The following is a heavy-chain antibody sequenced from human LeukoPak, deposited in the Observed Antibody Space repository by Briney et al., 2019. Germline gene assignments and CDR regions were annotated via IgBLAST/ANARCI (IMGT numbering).Heavy chain of an antibody. V-gene: IGHV4-39*07. CDR1: GGSISSSSYY. J-gene: IGHJ4*02. Sequence: PSETLSLTCTVSGGSISSSSYYWGWTRQPPGKGLEWIGSIYYSGSTYYNPSLKSRVTISVDTSKNQFSLKLSSVTAADTAVYYCARDNGAGGSYYDYWGQGTLVTVSS. CDR3: ARDNGAGGSYYDY. CDR2: IYYSGST. D-gene: IGHD1-26*01.